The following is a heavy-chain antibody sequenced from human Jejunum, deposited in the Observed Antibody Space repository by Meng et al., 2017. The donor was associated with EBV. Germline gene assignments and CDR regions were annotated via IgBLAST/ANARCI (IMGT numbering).Heavy chain of an antibody. V-gene: IGHV4-4*02. CDR3: ARDRGVEDY. CDR1: GGSISTENG. J-gene: IGHJ4*02. Sequence: QGQLQESVPGLGKPSSTLSLTCAVSGGSISTENGWSWVRQPPGKGLEYIGEIHHSGSTKYNPSLKSRVTISVDKSNNHFSLKLSSVTAADTAVYYCARDRGVEDYWGQGTLVTVSS. D-gene: IGHD5-24*01. CDR2: IHHSGST.